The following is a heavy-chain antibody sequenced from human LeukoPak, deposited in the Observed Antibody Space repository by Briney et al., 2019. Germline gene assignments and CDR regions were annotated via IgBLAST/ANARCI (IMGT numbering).Heavy chain of an antibody. Sequence: GGSLRLSCAASGFTFSGYEMNWVRQAPGKGVEWVSYISSSGSTIYYADSVKGRFTISRDNAKISLYLQMNSLRAEDTAVYYCASSASGFGEYHRFDYWGQGTLVTVSS. J-gene: IGHJ4*02. V-gene: IGHV3-48*03. CDR2: ISSSGSTI. D-gene: IGHD3-10*01. CDR3: ASSASGFGEYHRFDY. CDR1: GFTFSGYE.